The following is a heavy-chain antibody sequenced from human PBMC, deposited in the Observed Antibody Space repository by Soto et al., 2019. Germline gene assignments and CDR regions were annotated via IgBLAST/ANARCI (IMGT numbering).Heavy chain of an antibody. CDR3: AKQQGSGTTYYYSMDV. V-gene: IGHV3-23*01. CDR2: ISGRGGSA. CDR1: GLTFSSYA. D-gene: IGHD3-10*01. Sequence: EVQLLESGGGLVQPGGSLSLSCAASGLTFSSYAMSWVRQAPGKGLEWVSTISGRGGSAYYADSVKGRVTISKDNSKNTLYLQMNSLRAEDTAVYYCAKQQGSGTTYYYSMDVWGQGTTVTVSS. J-gene: IGHJ6*02.